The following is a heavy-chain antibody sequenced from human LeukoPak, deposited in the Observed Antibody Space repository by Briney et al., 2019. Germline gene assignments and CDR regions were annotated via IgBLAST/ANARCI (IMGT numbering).Heavy chain of an antibody. CDR2: IYYSGST. D-gene: IGHD4-17*01. J-gene: IGHJ4*02. V-gene: IGHV4-39*07. CDR3: ARDRGYGDYVGR. Sequence: PSETLSLTCTVSGGSISSSSYYWGWIRQPPGKGLEWIGSIYYSGSTYYNPSLKSRVTVSVDTSKNQFSLKLSSVTAADTAVYYCARDRGYGDYVGRWGQGTLVTVSS. CDR1: GGSISSSSYY.